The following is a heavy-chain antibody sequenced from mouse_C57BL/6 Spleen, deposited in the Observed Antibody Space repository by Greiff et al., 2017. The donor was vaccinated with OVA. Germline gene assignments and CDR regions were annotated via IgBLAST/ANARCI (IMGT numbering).Heavy chain of an antibody. Sequence: QVQLQQSGPGLVAPSQTLSITCTVSGFSLTSYWVHWVRQPPGKGLEWLVVIWSDGSTTYNSALKSRLSISKDNSKSQAFLKMNSLQTDDTAMYYGARHYYGSSYWYFDVWGTGTTVTVSS. CDR3: ARHYYGSSYWYFDV. CDR2: IWSDGST. V-gene: IGHV2-6-1*01. CDR1: GFSLTSYW. D-gene: IGHD1-1*01. J-gene: IGHJ1*03.